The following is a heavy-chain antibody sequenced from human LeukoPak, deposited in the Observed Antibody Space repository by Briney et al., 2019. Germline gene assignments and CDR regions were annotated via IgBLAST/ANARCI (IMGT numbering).Heavy chain of an antibody. CDR2: IYSGGSP. Sequence: GGSLRLSCAASGFTVSSNYMSWVRQAPGKGLEWVSVIYSGGSPYYADSVKGRFTISRHNSKNTLYLQMNSLRAEDTAVYYCARYNWNDGYYYGMDVWGQGTTVTVSS. D-gene: IGHD1-1*01. CDR3: ARYNWNDGYYYGMDV. J-gene: IGHJ6*02. V-gene: IGHV3-53*04. CDR1: GFTVSSNY.